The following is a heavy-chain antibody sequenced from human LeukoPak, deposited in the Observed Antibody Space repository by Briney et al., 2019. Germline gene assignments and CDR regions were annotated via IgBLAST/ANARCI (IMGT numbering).Heavy chain of an antibody. J-gene: IGHJ3*02. CDR3: ARGVIRGIDAFDI. Sequence: TGGSLRLSCAASGFTVSSNYISWVRQAPGKGLECVSVSYSGGSTDYADSVKGRFTISRDNSKNTLYLQMNSLRTEDTAVYYCARGVIRGIDAFDIWAQGTMVTVSS. CDR2: SYSGGST. D-gene: IGHD3-10*01. V-gene: IGHV3-66*02. CDR1: GFTVSSNY.